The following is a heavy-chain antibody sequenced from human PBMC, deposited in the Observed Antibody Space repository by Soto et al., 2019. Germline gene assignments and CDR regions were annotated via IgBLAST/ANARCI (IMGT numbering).Heavy chain of an antibody. CDR1: GFTFSSYA. CDR2: ISSNGGST. CDR3: ARWAPLNDAFDI. Sequence: GGSLRLSCAASGFTFSSYAMHWVRQAPGKGLEYVSAISSNGGSTYYANSVKGRFTISRDNSKNTLYLQMGSLRAEDMAVYYCARWAPLNDAFDIWGQGTMVTVSS. V-gene: IGHV3-64*01. J-gene: IGHJ3*02.